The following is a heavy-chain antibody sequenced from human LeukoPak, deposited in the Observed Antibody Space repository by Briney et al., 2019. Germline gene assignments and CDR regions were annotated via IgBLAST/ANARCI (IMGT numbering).Heavy chain of an antibody. D-gene: IGHD3-22*01. CDR2: IIPIFDTA. V-gene: IGHV1-69*05. CDR1: GGTFSSYA. CDR3: ARVYDSSGYYYPADFDI. Sequence: ASVKVSCKASGGTFSSYAISWVRQAPGQGLEWMGGIIPIFDTANYAQKFQGRVTITTDESTSTAYMELSSLRSEDTAVYYCARVYDSSGYYYPADFDIWGQGTMVTVSS. J-gene: IGHJ3*02.